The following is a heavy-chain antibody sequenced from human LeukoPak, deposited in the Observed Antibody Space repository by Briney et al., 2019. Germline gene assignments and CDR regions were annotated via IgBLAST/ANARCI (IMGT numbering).Heavy chain of an antibody. J-gene: IGHJ4*02. D-gene: IGHD1-26*01. V-gene: IGHV4-4*02. CDR3: ARDVGARIEGY. CDR1: GGSISSNTW. CDR2: IYHSGST. Sequence: PSGTLSLTCAVSGGSISSNTWWNWVRQPPGKGLEWIGEIYHSGSTNYNPSLKSRVTKSVDKSTNQLSLRLTSVTAADTAVYYCARDVGARIEGYWGQGTLVTVSS.